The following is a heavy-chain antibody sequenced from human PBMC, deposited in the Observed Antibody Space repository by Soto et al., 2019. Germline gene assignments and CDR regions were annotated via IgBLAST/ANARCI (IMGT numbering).Heavy chain of an antibody. CDR1: GDSISSSYY. D-gene: IGHD2-21*01. J-gene: IGHJ5*02. CDR2: VYYTGFT. V-gene: IGHV4-39*01. CDR3: ARLPVVVIALGYFDP. Sequence: QLQLQESGPGLVKPSETLSLTCTVSGDSISSSYYWGWVRQPPGKGLECIGAVYYTGFTYYNPSLMSRLTISLDASKNQLSLRLSSVTAADTAIYYCARLPVVVIALGYFDPWGPGTLVTVSS.